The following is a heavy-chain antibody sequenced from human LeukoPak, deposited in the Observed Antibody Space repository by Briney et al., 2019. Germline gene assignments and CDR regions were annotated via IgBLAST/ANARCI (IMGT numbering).Heavy chain of an antibody. V-gene: IGHV3-30*02. Sequence: PGGSLRLSCAASGFTFSTYAIHWVRQAPGKGLEWVAFIRYDGSNKSYVDSVKGRFRLSRDNSKHTLYLQVNRQRAKRPAAYVCAKPSLYYYDTSGYYRYWYFDLGGRGTLVTVSS. D-gene: IGHD3-22*01. CDR2: IRYDGSNK. CDR3: AKPSLYYYDTSGYYRYWYFDL. J-gene: IGHJ2*01. CDR1: GFTFSTYA.